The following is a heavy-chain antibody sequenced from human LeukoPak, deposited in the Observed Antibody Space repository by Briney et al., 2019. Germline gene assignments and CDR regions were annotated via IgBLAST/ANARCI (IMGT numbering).Heavy chain of an antibody. CDR1: GYTFTSYY. Sequence: ASVKVSCKASGYTFTSYYMHWVRQAPGQGLEWMGIINPSGGSTSYAQKLQGRVTMTTDTSTSTAYMELRSLRSDDTAVYYCARGVIEGIFYYYYYYMDVWGKGTTVAISS. J-gene: IGHJ6*03. CDR3: ARGVIEGIFYYYYYYMDV. D-gene: IGHD3-3*01. CDR2: INPSGGST. V-gene: IGHV1-46*01.